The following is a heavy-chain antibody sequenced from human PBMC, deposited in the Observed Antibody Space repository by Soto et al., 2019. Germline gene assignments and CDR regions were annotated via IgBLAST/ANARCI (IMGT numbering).Heavy chain of an antibody. Sequence: ASVKVSCKASGYTFTSYDINWVRQATGQGLEWMGWMNPNSGNTGYAQKFQGRVTITRDTSASTAYMELSSLRSEDTAVYYCASSLAWGGAFDIWGQGTMVTVSS. V-gene: IGHV1-8*01. CDR1: GYTFTSYD. CDR3: ASSLAWGGAFDI. J-gene: IGHJ3*02. D-gene: IGHD3-16*01. CDR2: MNPNSGNT.